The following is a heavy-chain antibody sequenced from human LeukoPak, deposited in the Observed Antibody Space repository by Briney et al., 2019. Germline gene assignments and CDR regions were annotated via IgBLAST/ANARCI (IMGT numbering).Heavy chain of an antibody. Sequence: SQTLSLTFAISGDSVSSNSAAWNWLRQSTSRGLEWLGRTYYRSKWYNDYAVSVKSRLPLNPDTSKNQLSLQLNSVTPEDTAVYYCARDLSLAMYDWGQGTLVSVSS. D-gene: IGHD6-6*01. CDR1: GDSVSSNSAA. J-gene: IGHJ4*02. CDR2: TYYRSKWYN. V-gene: IGHV6-1*01. CDR3: ARDLSLAMYD.